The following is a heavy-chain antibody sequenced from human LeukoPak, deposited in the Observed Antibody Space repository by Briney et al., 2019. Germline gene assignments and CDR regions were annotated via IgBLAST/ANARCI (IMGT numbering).Heavy chain of an antibody. CDR2: IYYGGST. Sequence: PSETLSPTCSVSGGPISSYYWSWIRQPPGKGLEWLGYIYYGGSTNYNPSLRSRISISVDTSKAQFSLRLISMTAADTAVYYCARSNYYDPGRYAEVDSWGQGKLVIVSS. CDR1: GGPISSYY. CDR3: ARSNYYDPGRYAEVDS. D-gene: IGHD3-10*01. V-gene: IGHV4-59*01. J-gene: IGHJ4*02.